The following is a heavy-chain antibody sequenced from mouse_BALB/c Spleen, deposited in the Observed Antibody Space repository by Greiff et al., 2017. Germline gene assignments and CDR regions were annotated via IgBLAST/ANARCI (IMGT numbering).Heavy chain of an antibody. V-gene: IGHV7-3*02. CDR2: IRNKANGYTT. D-gene: IGHD1-1*01. Sequence: EVKLMESGGGLVQPGGSLRLSCATSGFTFTDYYMSWVRQPPGKALEWLGFIRNKANGYTTEYSASVKGRFTISRDNSQSILYLQMNTLRAEDSATYYCARDYYGSSPFAYWGQGTLVTVSA. J-gene: IGHJ3*01. CDR3: ARDYYGSSPFAY. CDR1: GFTFTDYY.